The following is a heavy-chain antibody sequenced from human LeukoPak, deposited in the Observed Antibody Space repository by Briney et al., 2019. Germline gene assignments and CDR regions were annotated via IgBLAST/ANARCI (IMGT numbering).Heavy chain of an antibody. CDR1: GFTFSSYA. Sequence: GGSLRLPCAASGFTFSSYAMSWVRHAPEKGLEWVSAISGSGVSTYYADSVKCGFTISSDNSKNTLYLQMNSLRAEDTAVYYCAKEAVYSGSYYPFYYLDYWGQGTLVTVSS. J-gene: IGHJ4*02. CDR3: AKEAVYSGSYYPFYYLDY. CDR2: ISGSGVST. D-gene: IGHD1-26*01. V-gene: IGHV3-23*01.